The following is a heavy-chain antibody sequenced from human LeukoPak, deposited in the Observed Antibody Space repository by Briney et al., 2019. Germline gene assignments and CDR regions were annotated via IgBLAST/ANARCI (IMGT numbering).Heavy chain of an antibody. V-gene: IGHV4-59*01. D-gene: IGHD6-13*01. J-gene: IGHJ4*02. CDR3: ARGGIAAALLDY. CDR2: IYYSGST. Sequence: PSETLSLTCTASGGSISSYYWSWIRQPPGKGLEWIGYIYYSGSTNYNPSLKSRVTISVDTSKNQFSLKLSSVTAADTAVYYCARGGIAAALLDYWGQGTLVTVSS. CDR1: GGSISSYY.